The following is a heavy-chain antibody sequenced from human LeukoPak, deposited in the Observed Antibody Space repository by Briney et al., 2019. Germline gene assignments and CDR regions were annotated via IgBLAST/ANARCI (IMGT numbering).Heavy chain of an antibody. D-gene: IGHD5-18*01. CDR3: ARDRVETAIGGYYYMDV. J-gene: IGHJ6*03. CDR2: ISSSSSYI. V-gene: IGHV3-21*01. Sequence: GSLRLSCAASGFTFSRYSMNWVRQAPGKGLEWVSSISSSSSYIYYADSVKGRFTISRDNAKNSLYLQMNSLRAEETAVYYCARDRVETAIGGYYYMDVWGKGTTVTVSS. CDR1: GFTFSRYS.